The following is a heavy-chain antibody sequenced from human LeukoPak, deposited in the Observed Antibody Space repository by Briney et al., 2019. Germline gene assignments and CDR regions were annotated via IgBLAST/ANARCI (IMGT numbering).Heavy chain of an antibody. CDR1: GFIFNHYA. CDR2: ISKTADDT. V-gene: IGHV3-23*01. CDR3: AKDELAVAIFDS. D-gene: IGHD6-19*01. J-gene: IGHJ4*02. Sequence: AGGSLRLSCAASGFIFNHYAMSWVRQAPGKGLEWVSAISKTADDTYYADSVKGRFAISRDNSKNMLYLQMNSLTAEDTAVYYCAKDELAVAIFDSWGQGTLITVSS.